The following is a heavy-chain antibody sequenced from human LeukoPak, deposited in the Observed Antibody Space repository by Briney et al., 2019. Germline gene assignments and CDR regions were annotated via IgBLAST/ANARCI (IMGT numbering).Heavy chain of an antibody. Sequence: SGGSLRLSCADSGFTFSNAWMSWVRQAPGKGLEWVGRIKSKTDGGTTDYAAPVKGRFTISRDDSKNTLYLQMNSLKTEDTAVYYCTTGGPYGDYVLDYWGQGTLVTVSS. J-gene: IGHJ4*02. CDR1: GFTFSNAW. CDR3: TTGGPYGDYVLDY. V-gene: IGHV3-15*01. CDR2: IKSKTDGGTT. D-gene: IGHD4-17*01.